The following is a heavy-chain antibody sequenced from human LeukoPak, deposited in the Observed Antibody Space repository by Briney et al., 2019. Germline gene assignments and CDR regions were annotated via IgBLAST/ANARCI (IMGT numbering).Heavy chain of an antibody. Sequence: ASVKVSCKASGYTFTDYYMHWVRQAPGQGLEWMGWINPNSGGTKYAQKFQGRVTMTRDTSISIVYMELSRLRSDDTAVYYCARHLRSPIDYWGQGTLVTVSS. V-gene: IGHV1-2*02. CDR2: INPNSGGT. CDR3: ARHLRSPIDY. D-gene: IGHD5-24*01. J-gene: IGHJ4*02. CDR1: GYTFTDYY.